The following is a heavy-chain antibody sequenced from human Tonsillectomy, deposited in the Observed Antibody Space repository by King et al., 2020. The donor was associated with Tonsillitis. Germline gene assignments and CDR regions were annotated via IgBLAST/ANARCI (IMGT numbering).Heavy chain of an antibody. Sequence: VQLVESGAEVKKPGASVKVSCKASGYTFTGYYIHWVRQAPGQGLEWMGWINPNSGGTNYAQKFQGWVTMTRDTSISPAYMELSRLRSDDTAVYYCARASYDGSGYSYYYYYYMDVWGKGTTVTVSS. CDR1: GYTFTGYY. V-gene: IGHV1-2*04. CDR2: INPNSGGT. D-gene: IGHD3-22*01. CDR3: ARASYDGSGYSYYYYYYMDV. J-gene: IGHJ6*03.